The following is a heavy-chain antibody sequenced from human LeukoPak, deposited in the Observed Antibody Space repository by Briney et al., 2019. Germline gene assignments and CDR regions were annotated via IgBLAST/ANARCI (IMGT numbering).Heavy chain of an antibody. D-gene: IGHD1-26*01. J-gene: IGHJ4*02. CDR3: AKDLYSGSPTPTPN. CDR2: ISSSSSYK. CDR1: GFTFDDYG. V-gene: IGHV3-21*04. Sequence: GGSLRLSCAASGFTFDDYGMSWVRQAPGKGLEWVSSISSSSSYKNYADSMKGRFTISRDNAKNSLYLQMNSLRGEDTAVYYCAKDLYSGSPTPTPNWGQGTLVTVSS.